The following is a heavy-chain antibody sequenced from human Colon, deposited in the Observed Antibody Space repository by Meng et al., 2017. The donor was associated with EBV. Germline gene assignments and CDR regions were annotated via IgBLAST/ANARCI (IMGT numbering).Heavy chain of an antibody. V-gene: IGHV4-31*11. D-gene: IGHD4-17*01. J-gene: IGHJ5*02. CDR1: GGSISSGGFY. CDR2: IYYSGST. CDR3: ARTNYGDYNWFDP. Sequence: QVQLQESGPGLVKPSGPLSLTCAVSGGSISSGGFYWSWIRQHPGKGLEWIGYIYYSGSTYYNPSLRSRVAISIDTSKNQFSLKLTSVTAADTAVYFCARTNYGDYNWFDPWGQGTLVNVSS.